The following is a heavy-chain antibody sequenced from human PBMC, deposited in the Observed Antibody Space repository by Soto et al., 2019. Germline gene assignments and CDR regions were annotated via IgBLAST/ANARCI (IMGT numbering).Heavy chain of an antibody. Sequence: PGGSLGLSCAASGFTFSNYAMHWVRRAPGKGLEWVAIISYDARNSYYADSVKGRFTVSRDNSRSTLYLQMNSLRTEDTAVYFCARPFWNPHDNLDSWGLGTLVTVSS. D-gene: IGHD3-3*01. CDR1: GFTFSNYA. CDR2: ISYDARNS. V-gene: IGHV3-30*04. CDR3: ARPFWNPHDNLDS. J-gene: IGHJ4*02.